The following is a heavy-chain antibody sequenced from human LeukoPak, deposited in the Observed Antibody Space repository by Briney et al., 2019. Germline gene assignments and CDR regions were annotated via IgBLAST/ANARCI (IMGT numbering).Heavy chain of an antibody. Sequence: SETLSLTCTVSGGSISSYCWSCIRQPAGKGLEWIGRICTSGSTNYNPSLKSRVTMSVDTSRNQFSLKLSSVTAADTAVYYCAEGGQWLRVWGQGTLVTVSS. D-gene: IGHD6-19*01. J-gene: IGHJ4*02. V-gene: IGHV4-4*07. CDR2: ICTSGST. CDR3: AEGGQWLRV. CDR1: GGSISSYC.